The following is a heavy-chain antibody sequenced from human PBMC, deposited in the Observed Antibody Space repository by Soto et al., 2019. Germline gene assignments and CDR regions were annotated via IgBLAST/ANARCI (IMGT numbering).Heavy chain of an antibody. D-gene: IGHD3-22*01. V-gene: IGHV4-61*01. CDR1: GGSVSSGSYY. Sequence: PSETLSLTCTVSGGSVSSGSYYWSWIRQPPGRGLEWIGYIYYSGSTNYNPSLKSRVSISLETSKNQFSLKLSSVTAADTAVYYCARDSFYYDSSGYCSSCGNDAFDIGGQGTTVTVSS. J-gene: IGHJ3*02. CDR3: ARDSFYYDSSGYCSSCGNDAFDI. CDR2: IYYSGST.